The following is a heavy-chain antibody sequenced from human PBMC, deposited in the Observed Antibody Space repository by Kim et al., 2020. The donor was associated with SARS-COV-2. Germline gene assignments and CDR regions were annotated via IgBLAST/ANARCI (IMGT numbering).Heavy chain of an antibody. J-gene: IGHJ4*02. V-gene: IGHV4-39*07. Sequence: SETLSLTCTVSGGSISSSSYYWGWIRQPPGKGLEWIGSIYYSGSTYYNPSLKSRVTISVDTSKNQFSLKLSSVTAADTAVYYCARFTFYGSGSYYFDYWGQGTLVTVSS. CDR2: IYYSGST. D-gene: IGHD3-10*01. CDR3: ARFTFYGSGSYYFDY. CDR1: GGSISSSSYY.